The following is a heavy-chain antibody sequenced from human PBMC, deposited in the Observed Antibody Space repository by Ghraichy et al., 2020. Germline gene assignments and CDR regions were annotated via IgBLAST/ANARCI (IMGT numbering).Heavy chain of an antibody. CDR2: INPNSGAT. Sequence: GWINPNSGATNYARKFQGRVTLTRDTSISTAYMEVSRLRSDDTAVYYCARAISWYNAFDYGGQGTLVTVSS. CDR3: ARAISWYNAFDY. J-gene: IGHJ4*02. V-gene: IGHV1-2*02. D-gene: IGHD6-13*01.